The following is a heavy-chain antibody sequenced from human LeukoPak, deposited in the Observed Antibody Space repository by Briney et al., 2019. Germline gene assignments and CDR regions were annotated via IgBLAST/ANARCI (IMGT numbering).Heavy chain of an antibody. CDR2: ISGYTGNT. V-gene: IGHV1-18*01. J-gene: IGHJ5*02. CDR3: AREGHCSSTVCYDPYNWFDP. CDR1: GYTFTSYG. D-gene: IGHD2-2*01. Sequence: ASVKVSCKASGYTFTSYGISWVRQAPGQGLEWMGWISGYTGNTNYAQKLQGRVTMTTDTSTSTAYMELRSLGSDDTAVYYCAREGHCSSTVCYDPYNWFDPWGQGTLVTVSS.